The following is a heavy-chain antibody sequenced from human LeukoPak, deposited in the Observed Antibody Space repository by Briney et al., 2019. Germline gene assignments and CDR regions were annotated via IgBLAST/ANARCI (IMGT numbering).Heavy chain of an antibody. CDR2: INHSGST. CDR1: GGPFSGYY. CDR3: ARGRLKGYCSGGSCYSTRYYFDY. J-gene: IGHJ4*02. D-gene: IGHD2-15*01. Sequence: SETLSLTCDVYGGPFSGYYCSWIRQPPGKGLEWIGEINHSGSTNYNPSLKSRVTISVDTSKNQFSLKLSSVTAADTAVYYCARGRLKGYCSGGSCYSTRYYFDYWGQGTLVTVSS. V-gene: IGHV4-34*01.